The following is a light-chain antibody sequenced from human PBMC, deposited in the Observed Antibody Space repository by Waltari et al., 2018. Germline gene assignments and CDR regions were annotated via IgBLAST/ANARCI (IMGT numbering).Light chain of an antibody. CDR3: ASWDDNLSGWV. V-gene: IGLV1-47*01. Sequence: QSVLTPPPPASGTPAPRVTVSCFGSSSNSGRAYVYRYQQLPGTAPKLLIYRNNPRPSGVPDRFSGSKSGTSASLAISGVRSEDEADYYCASWDDNLSGWVFGGGTKLTVL. J-gene: IGLJ3*02. CDR2: RNN. CDR1: SSNSGRAY.